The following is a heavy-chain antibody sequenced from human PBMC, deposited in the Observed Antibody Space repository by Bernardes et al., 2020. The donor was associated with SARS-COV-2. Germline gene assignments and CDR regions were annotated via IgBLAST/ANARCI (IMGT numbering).Heavy chain of an antibody. CDR2: MSASGSS. Sequence: SETLSLSCAVYGGSLSGYYWNWIRQPPGKGLEWIGRMSASGSSNHNPSLRSRITMSVDTPQNQISLELSSVTAADTAVYYCAREGGTSGRGMDVWGQGTTVTVSS. V-gene: IGHV4-4*07. CDR3: AREGGTSGRGMDV. D-gene: IGHD3-10*01. CDR1: GGSLSGYY. J-gene: IGHJ6*02.